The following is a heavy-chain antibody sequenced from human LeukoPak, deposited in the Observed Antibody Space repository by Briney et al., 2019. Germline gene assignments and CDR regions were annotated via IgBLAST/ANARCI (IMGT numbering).Heavy chain of an antibody. J-gene: IGHJ4*02. V-gene: IGHV4-4*02. CDR2: IYHSGST. CDR1: GGSISSSNW. CDR3: ARIVGATSDY. Sequence: SETLSLTCAVSGGSISSSNWWSWVRQPPGKGLEWIGEIYHSGSTNYNPSLKSRVTISVDTSKNQFSLKLSSVTAADTAVYYCARIVGATSDYWGQGTLVTVSS. D-gene: IGHD1-26*01.